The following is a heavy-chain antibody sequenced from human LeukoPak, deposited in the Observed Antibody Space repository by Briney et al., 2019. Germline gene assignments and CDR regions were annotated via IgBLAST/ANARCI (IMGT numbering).Heavy chain of an antibody. V-gene: IGHV1-2*02. J-gene: IGHJ4*02. D-gene: IGHD3-22*01. CDR3: ARGEYYYDTD. CDR1: GYTFTSYG. Sequence: ASVKVSCKASGYTFTSYGISWVRQAPGQGLEWMGWINPNSGGTNYAQKFQGRVTMTRDTSISTAYMELSRLRSDDTAVYYCARGEYYYDTDWGQGTLVTVSS. CDR2: INPNSGGT.